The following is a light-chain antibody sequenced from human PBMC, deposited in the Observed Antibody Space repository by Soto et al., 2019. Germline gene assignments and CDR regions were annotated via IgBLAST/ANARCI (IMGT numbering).Light chain of an antibody. CDR3: QQYSSFSYT. Sequence: DIQMTQSPSTLSASVGDRVTITCLASQSISNWLAWYQQKPGKAPNLLIYKASTLESGVPSRFSGSGSGTEFTLTISSLQPDDFATYYCQQYSSFSYTFGQGTKLESK. J-gene: IGKJ2*01. CDR1: QSISNW. CDR2: KAS. V-gene: IGKV1-5*03.